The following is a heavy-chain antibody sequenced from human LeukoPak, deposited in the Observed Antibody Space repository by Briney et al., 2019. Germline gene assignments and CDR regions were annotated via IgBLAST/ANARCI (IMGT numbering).Heavy chain of an antibody. CDR2: INAGNGNT. Sequence: ASVKVSCKASAYTFTIYTIHWVRQAPGQRLEWMGWINAGNGNTRYSQNFQGRVTITRDISATTAYMELSSLRSEDTAVYYCARTTRSWYEDNDAFDIWGQGTTVTVSS. J-gene: IGHJ3*02. V-gene: IGHV1-3*01. D-gene: IGHD6-13*01. CDR3: ARTTRSWYEDNDAFDI. CDR1: AYTFTIYT.